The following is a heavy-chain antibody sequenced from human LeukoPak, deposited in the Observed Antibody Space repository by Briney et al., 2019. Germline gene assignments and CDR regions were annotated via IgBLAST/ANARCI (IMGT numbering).Heavy chain of an antibody. D-gene: IGHD1-26*01. V-gene: IGHV3-30*18. CDR1: GFTFSSYG. J-gene: IGHJ4*02. CDR3: AKDHRIVGATFLFWESNGDY. Sequence: GGSLRLSCAASGFTFSSYGMHWVRQAPGKGLEWVAVISYDGSNKYYADSVKGRFTISRDNSKNTLYLQMNSLRAEDTAVYYCAKDHRIVGATFLFWESNGDYWGQGTLVTVSS. CDR2: ISYDGSNK.